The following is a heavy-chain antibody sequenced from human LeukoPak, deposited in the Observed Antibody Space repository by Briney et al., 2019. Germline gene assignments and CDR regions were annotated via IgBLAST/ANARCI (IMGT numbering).Heavy chain of an antibody. CDR3: ARDNRSGFWSGYFDY. CDR2: IIPILGIA. D-gene: IGHD3-3*01. Sequence: ASVKVSCKASGGTFSSYAISWVRQAPGQGLEWMGRIIPILGIANYAQKFQGRVTITADKSASTAYMELSSLRSEDTAVYYCARDNRSGFWSGYFDYWGQGTLVTVSS. J-gene: IGHJ4*02. CDR1: GGTFSSYA. V-gene: IGHV1-69*04.